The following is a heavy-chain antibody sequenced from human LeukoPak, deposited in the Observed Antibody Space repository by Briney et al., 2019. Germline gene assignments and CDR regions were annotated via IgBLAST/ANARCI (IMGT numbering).Heavy chain of an antibody. Sequence: QPGGSLRLSCAASGFTFDDYAMHWVRQAPGKGLEWVSGISGSGGSTYYADSVKGRFTISRDNSKNTLYLQMNSLRAEDTAVYYCAKAHCSGGSCYSVDYWGQGTLVTVSS. CDR2: ISGSGGST. CDR1: GFTFDDYA. CDR3: AKAHCSGGSCYSVDY. J-gene: IGHJ4*02. D-gene: IGHD2-15*01. V-gene: IGHV3-23*01.